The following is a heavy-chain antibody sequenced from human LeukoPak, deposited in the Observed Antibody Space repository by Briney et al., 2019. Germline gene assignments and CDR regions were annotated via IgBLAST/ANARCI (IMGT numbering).Heavy chain of an antibody. CDR3: AKGGNTYNSGWFVD. CDR1: GLTFSSYA. J-gene: IGHJ5*02. Sequence: GGSLRLSCAASGLTFSSYAMSRVRQAPGKGLEWVSAISGSGGSTNYADAVKGRFSISRDNSKNTLYLQMNSLRADDTAAYYCAKGGNTYNSGWFVDWGQGTRVTVSS. D-gene: IGHD6-19*01. V-gene: IGHV3-23*01. CDR2: ISGSGGST.